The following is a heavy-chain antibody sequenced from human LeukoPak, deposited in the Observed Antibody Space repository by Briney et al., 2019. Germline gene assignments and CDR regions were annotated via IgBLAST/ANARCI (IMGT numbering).Heavy chain of an antibody. J-gene: IGHJ3*02. Sequence: GGSLRLSCAASGFTFSSYSMNWVRQAPGKGLEWVSSISSSSSYIYYADSVKGRFTISRDNAKNSLYLQMNSLRAEDTAVYYCAREWSYAAGAFDIWGQGTMVTVPS. CDR3: AREWSYAAGAFDI. V-gene: IGHV3-21*01. CDR1: GFTFSSYS. CDR2: ISSSSSYI. D-gene: IGHD2-8*01.